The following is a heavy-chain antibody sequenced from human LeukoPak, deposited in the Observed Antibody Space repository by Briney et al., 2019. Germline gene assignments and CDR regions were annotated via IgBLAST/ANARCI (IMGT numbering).Heavy chain of an antibody. V-gene: IGHV1-69*01. CDR1: GGTFSSYV. J-gene: IGHJ6*02. Sequence: SVKVSCKASGGTFSSYVISWVRQAPGPGLECMGGIIPIFGTANYAQKFQGRVTITADESTSTAYMELSSLRSEDTAVYYCARANIRDGYNGLLHNYYYYGMDVWGQGTTVTVSS. CDR3: ARANIRDGYNGLLHNYYYYGMDV. CDR2: IIPIFGTA. D-gene: IGHD5-24*01.